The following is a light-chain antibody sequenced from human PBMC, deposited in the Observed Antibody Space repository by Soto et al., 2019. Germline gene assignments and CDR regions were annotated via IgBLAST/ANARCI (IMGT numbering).Light chain of an antibody. CDR3: QQYDNSPLT. Sequence: EIVLTQSPGTLSLSPGERATLSCRASQSVSSSFLAWYQQRPGQAPRLLIYAASNTAPGIPDRFSGSGSGTDFTLTISRLEPEDFAVYYCQQYDNSPLTFGGGTKVEVK. V-gene: IGKV3-20*01. J-gene: IGKJ4*01. CDR1: QSVSSSF. CDR2: AAS.